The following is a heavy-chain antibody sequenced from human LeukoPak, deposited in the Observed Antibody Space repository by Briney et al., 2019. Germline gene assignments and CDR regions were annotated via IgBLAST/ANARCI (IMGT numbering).Heavy chain of an antibody. J-gene: IGHJ4*02. CDR3: ARVVAGDYYFDY. Sequence: SETLSLTCAVSGGSISSSNWWGWVRQPPGKGLEWIGEIYHSGSTNYNPSLKSRVTISVDKSKNQFSLKLSSVTAADTAVYYCARVVAGDYYFDYWGQGTLVTVSS. D-gene: IGHD6-19*01. CDR1: GGSISSSNW. V-gene: IGHV4-4*02. CDR2: IYHSGST.